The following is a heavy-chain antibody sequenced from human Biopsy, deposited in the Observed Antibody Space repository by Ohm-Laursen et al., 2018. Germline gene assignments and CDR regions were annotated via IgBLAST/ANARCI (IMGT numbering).Heavy chain of an antibody. CDR2: IYPGGGT. J-gene: IGHJ3*02. CDR3: AGIVLGPTNDAFDI. V-gene: IGHV4-4*07. D-gene: IGHD1-26*01. Sequence: GTLSLTCTVSGDSIRNYYWSWIRQAAGKGLEWIGRIYPGGGTIYNPSLKSRVTTSVDTSKNHFSLNLNSVTAADTAVYYCAGIVLGPTNDAFDIWGQGTMVTVSS. CDR1: GDSIRNYY.